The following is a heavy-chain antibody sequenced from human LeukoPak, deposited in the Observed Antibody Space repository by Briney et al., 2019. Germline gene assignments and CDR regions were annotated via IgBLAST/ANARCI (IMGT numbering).Heavy chain of an antibody. D-gene: IGHD6-19*01. Sequence: AASVTVSFKASGYIFVTSDINWVRPAAGQGLEWMGWMNPLCGKKGKAQKFQDRVTMTRNTYIGIAYMELSSLRSEDTAVYYCARSLAVGGTRAYWGQGTRVTVSS. CDR3: ARSLAVGGTRAY. J-gene: IGHJ4*02. V-gene: IGHV1-8*01. CDR2: MNPLCGKK. CDR1: GYIFVTSD.